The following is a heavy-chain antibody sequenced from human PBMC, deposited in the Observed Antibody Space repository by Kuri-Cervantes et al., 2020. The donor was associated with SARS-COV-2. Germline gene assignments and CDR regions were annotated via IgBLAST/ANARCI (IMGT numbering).Heavy chain of an antibody. J-gene: IGHJ6*02. CDR1: GFTFSNYG. CDR3: ASYSGYSYGMGFGYYYYGMDV. CDR2: IWYDGSNK. D-gene: IGHD5-18*01. Sequence: GESLKISCAASGFTFSNYGMHWVRQAPGKGLEWVADIWYDGSNKYYADAVKGRFTISRDNSKNTLYLEMNSLRAEDTAVYYCASYSGYSYGMGFGYYYYGMDVWGQGTTVTVSS. V-gene: IGHV3-33*01.